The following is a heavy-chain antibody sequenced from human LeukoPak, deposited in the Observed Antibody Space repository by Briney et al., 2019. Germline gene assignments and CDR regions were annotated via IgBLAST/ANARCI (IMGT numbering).Heavy chain of an antibody. Sequence: GGSLRLSCAASAFTFVNYAMNWVRQAPGKGLEWVSSISGSGARTFYADSVKGRFTISRDNSKNTLSLRMDSLRAEDTAVYFCAKCSFGLNITTPGLYYFDSWGQGTLVTVSS. CDR2: ISGSGART. D-gene: IGHD3-16*01. CDR1: AFTFVNYA. V-gene: IGHV3-23*01. CDR3: AKCSFGLNITTPGLYYFDS. J-gene: IGHJ4*02.